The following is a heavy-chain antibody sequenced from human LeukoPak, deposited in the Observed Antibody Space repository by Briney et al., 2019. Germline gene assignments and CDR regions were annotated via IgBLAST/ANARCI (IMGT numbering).Heavy chain of an antibody. J-gene: IGHJ4*02. Sequence: PSETLSLTCTVSGGSISSYYWSWIRQPPGKGLEWIGYIYYSGSTNYNPSLKSRVTISVDTSKNQFSLKLSSVTAADTAVYYCARHRKGEPRYFDYWGQGTLVTASS. D-gene: IGHD1-14*01. CDR3: ARHRKGEPRYFDY. V-gene: IGHV4-59*08. CDR2: IYYSGST. CDR1: GGSISSYY.